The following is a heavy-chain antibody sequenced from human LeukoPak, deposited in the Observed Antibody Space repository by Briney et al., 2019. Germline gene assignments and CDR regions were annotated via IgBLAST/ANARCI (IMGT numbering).Heavy chain of an antibody. V-gene: IGHV4-59*01. CDR3: ARVANNYDFWSGYYLGEGYYFDY. D-gene: IGHD3-3*01. CDR2: IYYSGST. Sequence: SETLSLTCTVSGGSISSYYWSWIRQPPGKGLEWIGYIYYSGSTNYNPSLKSRVTISVDTSKNQFSLKLSSVTAADTAVYYCARVANNYDFWSGYYLGEGYYFDYWGQGTLVTVSS. CDR1: GGSISSYY. J-gene: IGHJ4*02.